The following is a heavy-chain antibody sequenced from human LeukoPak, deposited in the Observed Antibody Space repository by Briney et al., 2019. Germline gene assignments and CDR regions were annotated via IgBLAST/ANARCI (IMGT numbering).Heavy chain of an antibody. Sequence: SETLSLTCTVSGGSIYSSTYYWGWIRQPPGKGLEWIGSIFYSGRTYYNPSLKSRVTMSVDTSKNQLSLKLSSVTAADTAVYYCAREGRGSGWYGEGYYYYYMDVWGKGTTVTISS. V-gene: IGHV4-39*07. CDR1: GGSIYSSTYY. CDR3: AREGRGSGWYGEGYYYYYMDV. CDR2: IFYSGRT. J-gene: IGHJ6*03. D-gene: IGHD6-19*01.